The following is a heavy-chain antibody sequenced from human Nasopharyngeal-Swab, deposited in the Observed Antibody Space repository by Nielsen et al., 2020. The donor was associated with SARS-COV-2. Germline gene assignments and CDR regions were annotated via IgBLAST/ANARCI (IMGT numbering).Heavy chain of an antibody. V-gene: IGHV3-53*01. CDR3: ARDYSNYRDYYYGMDV. Sequence: GESLKISCAASGFTVSSNYVSWVRQAPGKGLEWVSVIYSGGSTYYADSVKGRFTISRDNSKNTLYLQMNSLRAEDTAVYYCARDYSNYRDYYYGMDVWGQGTTVTVSS. CDR1: GFTVSSNY. CDR2: IYSGGST. J-gene: IGHJ6*02. D-gene: IGHD4-11*01.